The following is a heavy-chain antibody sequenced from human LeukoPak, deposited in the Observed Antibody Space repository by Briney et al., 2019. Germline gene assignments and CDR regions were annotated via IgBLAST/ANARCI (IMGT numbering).Heavy chain of an antibody. Sequence: PGGSLRLSCAASGFTFSSYAMSWVRQAPGKGLEWVSAISGSGGSTYYADSVKGRFTISRDNSENTLYLQMNSLRAEDTAVYYCAKDGLWFGELLNWFDPWGQGTLVTVSS. V-gene: IGHV3-23*01. CDR3: AKDGLWFGELLNWFDP. J-gene: IGHJ5*02. D-gene: IGHD3-10*01. CDR1: GFTFSSYA. CDR2: ISGSGGST.